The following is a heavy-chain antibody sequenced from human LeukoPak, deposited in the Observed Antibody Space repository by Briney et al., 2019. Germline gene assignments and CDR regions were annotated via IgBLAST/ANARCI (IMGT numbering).Heavy chain of an antibody. CDR2: ISSTSSYK. J-gene: IGHJ4*02. Sequence: PGGSLRLSCAASGFTFSSYSMNWVRQAPGKGLEWVSSISSTSSYKYYADSLKGRFTISRDNAKNSLYLQMNSLRADDTAVYYCARDPRDYYDSSGYSRFDYWGQGTLVTVSS. D-gene: IGHD3-22*01. CDR3: ARDPRDYYDSSGYSRFDY. CDR1: GFTFSSYS. V-gene: IGHV3-21*01.